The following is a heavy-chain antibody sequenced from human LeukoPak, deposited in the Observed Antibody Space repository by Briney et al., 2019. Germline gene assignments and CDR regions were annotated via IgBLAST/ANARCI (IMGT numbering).Heavy chain of an antibody. CDR1: GFTFSDYA. D-gene: IGHD2-21*02. CDR3: AKDSPSVTATPHDY. Sequence: GGSLRLSCAASGFTFSDYAMSWVRQAPGKGLDWVSTISSYGGSTYYADSVKGRFTISRDNSKITLYLQMNSLRAEDTAVYFCAKDSPSVTATPHDYWGQGALVTGSS. CDR2: ISSYGGST. V-gene: IGHV3-23*01. J-gene: IGHJ4*02.